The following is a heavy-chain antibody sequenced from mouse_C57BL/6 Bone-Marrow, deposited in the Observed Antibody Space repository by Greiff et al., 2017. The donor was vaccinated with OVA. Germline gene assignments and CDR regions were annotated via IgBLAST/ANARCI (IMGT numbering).Heavy chain of an antibody. CDR1: GYSFTGYY. Sequence: VQLQQSGPELVKPGASVKISCKASGYSFTGYYMNWVKQSPEKSLEWIGEINPSTGGTTYNQKFKAKATLTVDKSSSTAYMQLKSLTSEDSAVYYFARGWTSPFAYWGQGTLVTVSA. CDR2: INPSTGGT. J-gene: IGHJ3*01. CDR3: ARGWTSPFAY. V-gene: IGHV1-42*01.